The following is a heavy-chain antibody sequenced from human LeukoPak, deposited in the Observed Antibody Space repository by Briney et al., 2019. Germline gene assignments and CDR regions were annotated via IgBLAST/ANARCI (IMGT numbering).Heavy chain of an antibody. Sequence: SETLSLTCTVSGDSISSSSYYWGWIRQPPGKGLEWIGNIYYSGSTYYNPFLKSRVTISVDTSKNQFSLKLSSVTAADTAVYYCARGSSASGFDYWGQGTLVTVSS. CDR3: ARGSSASGFDY. D-gene: IGHD6-19*01. CDR1: GDSISSSSYY. V-gene: IGHV4-39*07. CDR2: IYYSGST. J-gene: IGHJ4*02.